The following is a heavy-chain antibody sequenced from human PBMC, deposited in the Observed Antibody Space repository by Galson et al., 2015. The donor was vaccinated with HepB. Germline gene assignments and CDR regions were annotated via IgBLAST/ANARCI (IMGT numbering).Heavy chain of an antibody. Sequence: SLRLSCAASGFTFSSYGMHWVRQAPGKGLEWVAVVSFDGSHKYYADSVKGRFTISRDTSKNTLSLQMNSLRADDTAVYYCARPYSTSSSYYYGMDVWGQGTTVTVSS. J-gene: IGHJ6*02. V-gene: IGHV3-30*03. D-gene: IGHD6-6*01. CDR2: VSFDGSHK. CDR1: GFTFSSYG. CDR3: ARPYSTSSSYYYGMDV.